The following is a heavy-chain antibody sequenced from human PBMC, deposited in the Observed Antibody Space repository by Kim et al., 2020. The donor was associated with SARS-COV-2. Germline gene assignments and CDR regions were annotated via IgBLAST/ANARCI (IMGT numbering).Heavy chain of an antibody. Sequence: SETLSLTCAVSGGSISSSNWWSWVRQPPGKGLEWIGEIYHSGSTNYNPSLKSRVTISVDKSKNQFSLKLSSVTAADTAVYYCARVDYDSSGIFDYWGPGTLVTVSS. V-gene: IGHV4-4*02. CDR1: GGSISSSNW. D-gene: IGHD3-22*01. CDR2: IYHSGST. CDR3: ARVDYDSSGIFDY. J-gene: IGHJ4*02.